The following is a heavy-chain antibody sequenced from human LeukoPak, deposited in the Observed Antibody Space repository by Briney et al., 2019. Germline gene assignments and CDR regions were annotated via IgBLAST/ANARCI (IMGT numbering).Heavy chain of an antibody. CDR1: GGSFSGYY. D-gene: IGHD1-26*01. CDR3: VRHVSGTYYRFDY. V-gene: IGHV4-34*01. Sequence: SETLSLTCAVYGGSFSGYYWSWIRQPPGKGLEWIGEINHSGSTNYNPSPKSRVTISVDTSKNQFSLKLSSVTAADTAVYYCVRHVSGTYYRFDYWGQGTLVTVSS. CDR2: INHSGST. J-gene: IGHJ4*02.